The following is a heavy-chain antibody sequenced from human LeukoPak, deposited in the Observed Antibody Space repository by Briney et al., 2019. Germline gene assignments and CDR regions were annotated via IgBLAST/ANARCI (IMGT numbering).Heavy chain of an antibody. CDR1: GYSFTNSW. V-gene: IGHV5-10-1*01. CDR3: ARRHFGRDGFDI. J-gene: IGHJ3*02. D-gene: IGHD3-10*01. Sequence: GESLKISWKGSGYSFTNSWITLVRQMPGKGLEWMGMIDPSDSYTNYSPSFQGHVTISADKSISTAYLQWSSLKASDTAMYYCARRHFGRDGFDIWGQGTMVAVSS. CDR2: IDPSDSYT.